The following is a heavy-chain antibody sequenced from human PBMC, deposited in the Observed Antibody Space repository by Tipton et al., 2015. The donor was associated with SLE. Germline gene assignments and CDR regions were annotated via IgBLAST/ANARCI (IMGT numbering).Heavy chain of an antibody. V-gene: IGHV3-30*04. D-gene: IGHD5-24*01. CDR2: ISYDGSNK. Sequence: SLRLSCAASGFTFSSYAMHWVRQAPGKGLEWVAVISYDGSNKYYADSVKGRFTISRDNSKNTLYLQMNSLRAEDTAVYYCARDRRWLPDYWGQGALVTVSS. CDR1: GFTFSSYA. CDR3: ARDRRWLPDY. J-gene: IGHJ4*02.